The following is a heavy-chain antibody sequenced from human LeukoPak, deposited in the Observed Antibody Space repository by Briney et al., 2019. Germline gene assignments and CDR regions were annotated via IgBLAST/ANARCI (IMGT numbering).Heavy chain of an antibody. CDR1: GFTFSSSG. CDR2: IWSDGSNK. D-gene: IGHD6-13*01. J-gene: IGHJ4*02. V-gene: IGHV3-33*01. CDR3: ARRSLGPGTSYFDY. Sequence: GGSLRLSCAASGFTFSSSGMHWVRQAPGKGLEWAAVIWSDGSNKYYADSVKGRFTISRDNSKNTLYLQMNSLRVEDTAVYFCARRSLGPGTSYFDYWGQGTLVTVSS.